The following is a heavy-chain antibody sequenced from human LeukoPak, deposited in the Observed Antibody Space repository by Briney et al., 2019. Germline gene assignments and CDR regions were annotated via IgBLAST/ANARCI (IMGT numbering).Heavy chain of an antibody. V-gene: IGHV4-4*07. CDR1: GGSISSYY. D-gene: IGHD3-3*01. CDR3: ARFYDFWSGYYFDY. Sequence: SETLSLTCTVSGGSISSYYWSWIRQPAGKGLEWIGRIYTSGSTNYNPSLKSRVTISVDTSKNQFSLKLSSVTAADTAVYYCARFYDFWSGYYFDYWGQGTLVTVSS. CDR2: IYTSGST. J-gene: IGHJ4*02.